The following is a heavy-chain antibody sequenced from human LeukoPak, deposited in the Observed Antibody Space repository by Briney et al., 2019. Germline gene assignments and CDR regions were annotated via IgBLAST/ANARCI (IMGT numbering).Heavy chain of an antibody. J-gene: IGHJ4*02. CDR2: ISSSTSTI. Sequence: PGRSLRLSCAASGFTFSTYNMNWVRQAPGKGLEWVSYISSSTSTIYYADSVKGRFTISRDNAKNSLYLQMNRLKDEDTAVYYCARTFYSSSSLGDFDSWGQGTLVTVSS. V-gene: IGHV3-48*02. CDR3: ARTFYSSSSLGDFDS. CDR1: GFTFSTYN. D-gene: IGHD6-6*01.